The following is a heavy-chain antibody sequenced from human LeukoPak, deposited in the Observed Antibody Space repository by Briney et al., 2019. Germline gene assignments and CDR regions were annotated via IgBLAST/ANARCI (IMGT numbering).Heavy chain of an antibody. Sequence: SETLSLTCTVSDGSISSGDYYLSWIRQPPGKGLEWIVYIYYSGSTYYNPSLKSRVTISVDTSKNQFSLKLSSVTAADTAVYYCARDMVRGVIAPAGLYYWGQGTLVTVSS. J-gene: IGHJ4*02. D-gene: IGHD3-10*01. CDR3: ARDMVRGVIAPAGLYY. CDR1: DGSISSGDYY. V-gene: IGHV4-30-4*01. CDR2: IYYSGST.